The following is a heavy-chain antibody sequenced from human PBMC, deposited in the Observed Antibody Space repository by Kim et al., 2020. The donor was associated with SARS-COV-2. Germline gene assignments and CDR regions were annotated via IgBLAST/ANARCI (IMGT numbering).Heavy chain of an antibody. V-gene: IGHV4-34*01. CDR3: ASGRAVAVPYNWFDP. J-gene: IGHJ5*02. D-gene: IGHD6-19*01. Sequence: SETLSLTCAVYGGSFSGYYWSWIRQPPGKGLEWIGVINHSGSTNYNPSLKSRVTISVDTSKNQFSLKLSSVTAADTAVYYCASGRAVAVPYNWFDPWGQGTLVTVSS. CDR1: GGSFSGYY. CDR2: INHSGST.